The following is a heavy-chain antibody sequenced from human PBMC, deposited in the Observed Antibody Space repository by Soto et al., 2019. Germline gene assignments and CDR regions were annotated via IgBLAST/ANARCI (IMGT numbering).Heavy chain of an antibody. D-gene: IGHD6-13*01. CDR3: AIDNAIWQAGIGYFDY. CDR1: GFTFSSYS. Sequence: QVQLVESGGGVVQPGRSLRLSCAASGFTFSSYSMHWVRQAPGKGLEWVALISYDGNKKYYADSVKGRFTISRDNSKDTLYLQMNSLKPEDTAVYYCAIDNAIWQAGIGYFDYWGQGTLVTVSS. CDR2: ISYDGNKK. J-gene: IGHJ4*02. V-gene: IGHV3-30-3*01.